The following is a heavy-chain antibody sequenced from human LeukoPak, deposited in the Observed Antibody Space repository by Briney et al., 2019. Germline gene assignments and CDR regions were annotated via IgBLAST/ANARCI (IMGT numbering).Heavy chain of an antibody. Sequence: SGPTLVKPTQTLTLTCTFSGFSLSTSGVGVGWIRQPPGKALEWLALIYWDDDKRYNPSLKSRLSITKDTSKNQVVLTMTNMDPVDTATYFCAHRQGDWNLDYWGQGTLVTVSS. V-gene: IGHV2-5*02. CDR1: GFSLSTSGVG. CDR2: IYWDDDK. D-gene: IGHD3/OR15-3a*01. J-gene: IGHJ4*02. CDR3: AHRQGDWNLDY.